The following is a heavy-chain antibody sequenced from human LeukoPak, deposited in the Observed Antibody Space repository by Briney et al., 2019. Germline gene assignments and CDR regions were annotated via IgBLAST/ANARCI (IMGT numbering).Heavy chain of an antibody. J-gene: IGHJ5*02. CDR3: ARDDGRSSTSCWVGNWFDP. CDR1: AFTFSNYG. CDR2: ISRSSSTI. D-gene: IGHD2-2*01. Sequence: GGSLRLSCAASAFTFSNYGMNWVRQAPGKGLEWVSYISRSSSTIYYAVSVKGRFTISRDDAKNSLYLQMNSLRAEDTAVYYCARDDGRSSTSCWVGNWFDPWGQGTLVTVSS. V-gene: IGHV3-48*01.